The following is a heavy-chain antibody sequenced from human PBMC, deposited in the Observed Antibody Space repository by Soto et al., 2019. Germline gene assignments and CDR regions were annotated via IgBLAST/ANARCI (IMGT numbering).Heavy chain of an antibody. V-gene: IGHV3-7*01. CDR3: ARDDVVVVAANMNFHDAFDI. CDR1: GFTFSSYW. Sequence: PGGSLRLSCAASGFTFSSYWMSWVRQAPGKGLEWVANIKQDGSEKYYVDSVKGRFTISRDNAKNSLYPQMNSLRAEDTAVYYCARDDVVVVAANMNFHDAFDIWGQGTMVTVSS. J-gene: IGHJ3*02. D-gene: IGHD2-15*01. CDR2: IKQDGSEK.